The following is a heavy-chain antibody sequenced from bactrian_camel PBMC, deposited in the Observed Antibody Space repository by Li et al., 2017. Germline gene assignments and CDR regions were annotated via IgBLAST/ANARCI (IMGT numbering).Heavy chain of an antibody. CDR1: GFTESGAY. J-gene: IGHJ4*01. D-gene: IGHD2*01. Sequence: HVQLVESGGGSVQAGGSVTLSCVTSGFTESGAYVAWIRQAPGAERGGVASIYNRIRTAYYDPSVKGRATISLDRDNNKLYLEMNNLKPEDTAKYYCAASNNGDRCDFVYWARGPRSPSP. CDR2: IYNRIRTA. V-gene: IGHV3-2*01.